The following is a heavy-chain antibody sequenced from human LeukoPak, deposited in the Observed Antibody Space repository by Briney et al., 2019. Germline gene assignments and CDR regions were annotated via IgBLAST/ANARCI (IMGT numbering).Heavy chain of an antibody. CDR1: GGSISSYY. D-gene: IGHD2-15*01. J-gene: IGHJ4*02. V-gene: IGHV4-4*07. Sequence: SETLSLACTVSGGSISSYYWSWIRQPAGKGLEWIGRIYTSGSTNYNPSLKSRVTMSVDTSKNQFSLKLSSVTAADTAVYYCARGDTELLDFDYWGQGTLVTVSS. CDR3: ARGDTELLDFDY. CDR2: IYTSGST.